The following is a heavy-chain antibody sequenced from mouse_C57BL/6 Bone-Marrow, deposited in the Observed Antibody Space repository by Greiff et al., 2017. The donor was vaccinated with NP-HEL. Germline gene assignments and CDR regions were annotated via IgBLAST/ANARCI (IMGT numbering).Heavy chain of an antibody. Sequence: QVQLKQSGAELVRPGTSVKVSCKASGYAFTNYLIEWVKQRPGQGLEWIGVINPGSGGTNYNEKFKGKATLTADKSSSTAYMQLSSLTSEDSAVYFCARHCGGFDYWGQGTTLTVSS. CDR1: GYAFTNYL. CDR2: INPGSGGT. CDR3: ARHCGGFDY. J-gene: IGHJ2*01. V-gene: IGHV1-54*01.